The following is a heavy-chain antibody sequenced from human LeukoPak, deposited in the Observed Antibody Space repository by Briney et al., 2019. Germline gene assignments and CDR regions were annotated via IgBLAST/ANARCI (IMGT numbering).Heavy chain of an antibody. Sequence: ASVKVSCKGSGYTFTNFGVTWVRQAPGQGLEWVGWISGYDGKTRYAQKLQGRVTMTTDISTTTAHMELRSLRSDDTAVYYCARVAYTKVLDPWGQGTLVTVSS. CDR3: ARVAYTKVLDP. CDR1: GYTFTNFG. CDR2: ISGYDGKT. D-gene: IGHD2-21*01. J-gene: IGHJ5*02. V-gene: IGHV1-18*01.